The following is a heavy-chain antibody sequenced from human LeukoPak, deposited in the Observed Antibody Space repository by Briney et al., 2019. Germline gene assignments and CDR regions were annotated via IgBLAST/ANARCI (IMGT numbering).Heavy chain of an antibody. D-gene: IGHD3-10*01. J-gene: IGHJ4*02. CDR2: IRSETDGATT. V-gene: IGHV3-15*01. Sequence: PGGSLRLSCIASGFSFTYAWMSWVRQAPGKGLQWVGHIRSETDGATTDYAAAVQGRFTISRDDSKKMLYLEMNSLKTEDTGLYYCTTDLNQRLKWFGNPLDHWGQGTPVTVSS. CDR3: TTDLNQRLKWFGNPLDH. CDR1: GFSFTYAW.